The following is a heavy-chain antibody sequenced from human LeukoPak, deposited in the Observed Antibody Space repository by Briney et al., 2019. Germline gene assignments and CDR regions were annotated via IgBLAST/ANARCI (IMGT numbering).Heavy chain of an antibody. CDR1: GFTFSSYA. J-gene: IGHJ3*02. D-gene: IGHD1-26*01. CDR2: ISYDGSNK. V-gene: IGHV3-30-3*01. Sequence: GGSLRLSCAASGFTFSSYAMHWVRQAPGKGLEWVAVISYDGSNKYYADSVKGRFTISRDNSKNTLYLQMNSLRAEDTAVYYCAKDLGVGAQDAFDIWGQGTMVTVSS. CDR3: AKDLGVGAQDAFDI.